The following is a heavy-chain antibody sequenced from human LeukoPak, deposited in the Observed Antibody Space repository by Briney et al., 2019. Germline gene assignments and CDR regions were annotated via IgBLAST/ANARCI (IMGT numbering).Heavy chain of an antibody. CDR2: IRSKANSYAT. D-gene: IGHD6-19*01. CDR1: GFTFSGSA. CDR3: TTVAGGPDY. J-gene: IGHJ4*02. V-gene: IGHV3-73*01. Sequence: WGSLRLSCAASGFTFSGSAMHWVRQASGKGLEWVGRIRSKANSYATAYAASVKGRFTISRDDYKNTAYLQMNSLKTEDTAVYYCTTVAGGPDYWGQGTLVTVSS.